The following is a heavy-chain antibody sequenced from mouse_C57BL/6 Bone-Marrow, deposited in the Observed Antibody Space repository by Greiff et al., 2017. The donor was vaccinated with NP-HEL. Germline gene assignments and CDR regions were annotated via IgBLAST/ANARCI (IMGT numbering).Heavy chain of an antibody. V-gene: IGHV10-1*01. CDR3: VRDWLTGTPWFAY. CDR1: GFSFNTYA. CDR2: IRSKSNNYAT. Sequence: DVKLVESGGGLVQPKGSLKLSCAASGFSFNTYAMNWVRQAPGKGLEWVARIRSKSNNYATYYADSVKDRFTISRDDSESMLYLQMNNLKTEDTAMYYCVRDWLTGTPWFAYWGQGTLVTVSA. J-gene: IGHJ3*01. D-gene: IGHD4-1*01.